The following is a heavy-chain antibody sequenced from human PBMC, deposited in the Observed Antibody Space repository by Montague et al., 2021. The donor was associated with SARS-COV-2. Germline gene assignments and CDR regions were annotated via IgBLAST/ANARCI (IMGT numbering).Heavy chain of an antibody. V-gene: IGHV4-59*01. J-gene: IGHJ4*02. CDR3: ARGMHYYDSSDYYFDY. CDR1: GGSISSYY. CDR2: IYYSGST. Sequence: SETLSLTCTVSGGSISSYYWSWIRQPPGKGLEWIGYIYYSGSTXXXPSXXXRVTISVDTSKNQFSLKLSSVTAADTAVYYCARGMHYYDSSDYYFDYWGQGTLVTVSS. D-gene: IGHD3-22*01.